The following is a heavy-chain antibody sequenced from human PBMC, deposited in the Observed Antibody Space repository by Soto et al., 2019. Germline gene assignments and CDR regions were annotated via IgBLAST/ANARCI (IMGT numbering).Heavy chain of an antibody. CDR3: AKDRSDTHVREFDY. J-gene: IGHJ4*02. CDR2: ISGSGGST. V-gene: IGHV3-23*01. Sequence: GGSLRLSCAASGFTFSSYAMNWVRPAPGKGLEWVSAISGSGGSTYYADSVKGRFTISRDNSKNTLYLQMNSLRAEDTAVYYCAKDRSDTHVREFDYWGQGTLVTVTA. CDR1: GFTFSSYA. D-gene: IGHD2-15*01.